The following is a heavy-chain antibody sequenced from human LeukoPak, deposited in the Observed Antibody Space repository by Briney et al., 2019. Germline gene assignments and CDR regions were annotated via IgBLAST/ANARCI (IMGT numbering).Heavy chain of an antibody. V-gene: IGHV3-74*01. CDR1: GFSFSTYW. J-gene: IGHJ5*02. CDR2: IHTDGSST. CDR3: ARTSYGGNSPDWFDP. Sequence: GGSLRLSCAASGFSFSTYWMHWVRQAPGKGLVWVSRIHTDGSSTSYADSVKGRFTISRDNAKNTLYLQMNSLRVEATAVYYCARTSYGGNSPDWFDPWGQGTLVTVSS. D-gene: IGHD4-23*01.